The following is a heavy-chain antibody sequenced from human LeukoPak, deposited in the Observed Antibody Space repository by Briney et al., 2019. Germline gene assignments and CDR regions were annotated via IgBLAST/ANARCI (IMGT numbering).Heavy chain of an antibody. J-gene: IGHJ2*01. CDR1: GFTFSSYS. CDR2: ISSSSSYI. V-gene: IGHV3-21*01. D-gene: IGHD3-10*01. CDR3: ARDLGGSGSVDWYFDL. Sequence: PGGSLRLSCAASGFTFSSYSMNWVRQAPGKGLGWVSSISSSSSYIYYADSVKGRFTISRDNAKNSLYLQMNSLRAEDTAVYYCARDLGGSGSVDWYFDLWGRGTLVTVSS.